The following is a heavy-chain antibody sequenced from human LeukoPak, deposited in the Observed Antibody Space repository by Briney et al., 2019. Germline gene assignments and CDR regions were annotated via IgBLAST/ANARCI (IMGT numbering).Heavy chain of an antibody. Sequence: PGGSLRLSCAASGLIFNNYWMSWVRQTPGKGLEWVANIKQDGSEKYYGDSVKGRFTISRDNAKNSLYLQMNSLRAEDTAVYYCARDLSYGYAGVADYWGQGTLVTVSS. CDR1: GLIFNNYW. CDR2: IKQDGSEK. J-gene: IGHJ4*02. V-gene: IGHV3-7*04. D-gene: IGHD5-18*01. CDR3: ARDLSYGYAGVADY.